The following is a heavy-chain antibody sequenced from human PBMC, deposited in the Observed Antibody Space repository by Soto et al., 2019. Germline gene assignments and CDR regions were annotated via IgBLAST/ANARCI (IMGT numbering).Heavy chain of an antibody. CDR1: GFTFSSYS. D-gene: IGHD3-3*01. CDR2: ISSSSSYI. J-gene: IGHJ4*02. CDR3: ARDPEADYDFWSGYEKNDY. Sequence: GGSLRLSCAASGFTFSSYSMNWVRQAPGKGLEWVSSISSSSSYIYYADSVKGRFTISRDNAKNSLYLQMNSLRAEDTAVYYCARDPEADYDFWSGYEKNDYWGQGTLVTVSS. V-gene: IGHV3-21*01.